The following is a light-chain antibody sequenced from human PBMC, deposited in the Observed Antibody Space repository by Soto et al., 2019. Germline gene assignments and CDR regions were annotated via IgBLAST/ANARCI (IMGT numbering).Light chain of an antibody. CDR3: QSYDSSLSGSV. V-gene: IGLV1-40*01. CDR2: GNS. CDR1: SSNIGATYH. J-gene: IGLJ3*02. Sequence: QSVLTQPPSVSGAPGQRVTISCTGSSSNIGATYHVHWYQQLPGTAPKLLIYGNSNRPSGVPDRFSGSKSGTSASLAMTGLQAEDEADYYCQSYDSSLSGSVFGGGTKLTVL.